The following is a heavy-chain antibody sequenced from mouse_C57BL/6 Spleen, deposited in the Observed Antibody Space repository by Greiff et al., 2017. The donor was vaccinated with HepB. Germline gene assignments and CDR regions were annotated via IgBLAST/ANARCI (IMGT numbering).Heavy chain of an antibody. CDR2: IRLKSDNYAT. Sequence: EVQLVESGGGLVQPGGSMKLSCVASGFTFSNYWMNWVRQSPEKGLEWVAQIRLKSDNYATHYAESVKGRFTISRDDSKSSVYLQMNNLRAEDTGIYYCTVSITTVVRGYAMDYWGQGTSVTVSS. CDR3: TVSITTVVRGYAMDY. CDR1: GFTFSNYW. J-gene: IGHJ4*01. V-gene: IGHV6-3*01. D-gene: IGHD1-1*01.